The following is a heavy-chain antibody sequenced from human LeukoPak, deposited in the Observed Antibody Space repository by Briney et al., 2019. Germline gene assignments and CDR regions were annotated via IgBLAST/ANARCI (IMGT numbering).Heavy chain of an antibody. CDR2: ISSSGSTI. J-gene: IGHJ4*02. D-gene: IGHD4-23*01. CDR1: GFTFSDYY. CDR3: ARGNYYGGSSFDY. Sequence: PGGSVRLSCAASGFTFSDYYMSWIRQAPGKGLEWVSYISSSGSTIYYADSVKGRFTISRDNAKNSLYLQMHSLRAEDTAVYYCARGNYYGGSSFDYWGQGTLVTVSS. V-gene: IGHV3-11*01.